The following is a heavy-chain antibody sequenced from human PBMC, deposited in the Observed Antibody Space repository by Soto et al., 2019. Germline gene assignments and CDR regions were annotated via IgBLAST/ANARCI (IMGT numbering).Heavy chain of an antibody. CDR1: GGSISSGDYY. J-gene: IGHJ4*02. Sequence: QVQLQESGPGLVKPSQTLSLTCTVSGGSISSGDYYWSWIRQPPGKGLEWIGYIYYSGSTYYNPSLESRVTISVDTSKNQFSQKLSSVTAADTAVYYCARVGGFGATTIDYWGQGTLVTVSS. CDR3: ARVGGFGATTIDY. D-gene: IGHD3-10*01. CDR2: IYYSGST. V-gene: IGHV4-30-4*01.